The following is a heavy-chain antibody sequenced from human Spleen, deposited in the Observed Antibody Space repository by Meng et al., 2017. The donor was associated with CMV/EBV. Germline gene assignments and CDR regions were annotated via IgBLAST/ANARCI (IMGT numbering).Heavy chain of an antibody. CDR3: AKARGHSYTGRDDAFDI. J-gene: IGHJ3*02. Sequence: DCVRQAPGHGLGWVGGSRSESISYVSYCAGSVKDRFTISRVDSKTSLALQMISLKAEATAVYYWAKARGHSYTGRDDAFDIWGQGTMVTVSS. CDR2: SRSESISYVS. D-gene: IGHD5-18*01. V-gene: IGHV3-72*01.